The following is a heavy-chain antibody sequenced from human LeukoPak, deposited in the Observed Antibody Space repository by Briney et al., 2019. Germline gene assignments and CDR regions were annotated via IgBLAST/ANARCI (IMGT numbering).Heavy chain of an antibody. D-gene: IGHD5-12*01. Sequence: SVKVSCKASGGTFSSYAISWVRQAPGQGLEWMGRIIPILGIANYAQKFQGRVTITADKSTSTAYMELSSLRSEDTAVYYCARDHRRGYSGYERWFDPWGRGTLVTVSS. CDR3: ARDHRRGYSGYERWFDP. V-gene: IGHV1-69*04. CDR2: IIPILGIA. J-gene: IGHJ5*02. CDR1: GGTFSSYA.